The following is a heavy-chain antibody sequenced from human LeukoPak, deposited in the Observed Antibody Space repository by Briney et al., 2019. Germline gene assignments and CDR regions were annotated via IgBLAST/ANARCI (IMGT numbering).Heavy chain of an antibody. D-gene: IGHD1-1*01. V-gene: IGHV4-34*01. Sequence: SRVTISVDTSKTQFSLKLSSVTAADTAVYYCARERQGTTGTTGSAFDIWGQGTMVTVSS. J-gene: IGHJ3*02. CDR3: ARERQGTTGTTGSAFDI.